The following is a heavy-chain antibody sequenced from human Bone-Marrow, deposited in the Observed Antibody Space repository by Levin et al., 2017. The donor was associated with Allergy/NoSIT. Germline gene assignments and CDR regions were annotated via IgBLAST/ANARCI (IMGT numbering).Heavy chain of an antibody. Sequence: SGGSLRLSCAASGFTFTNYGMHWVRQAPGKGLEWVAYLSFDGRNKYYAESVKGRFTISRDNLKDRLFLQMDSLRTDDTAVYFCAKDPCSSATCYGSYYYFDGMDAWGRGTTVTVSS. V-gene: IGHV3-33*05. CDR1: GFTFTNYG. J-gene: IGHJ6*02. CDR3: AKDPCSSATCYGSYYYFDGMDA. CDR2: LSFDGRNK. D-gene: IGHD2-2*01.